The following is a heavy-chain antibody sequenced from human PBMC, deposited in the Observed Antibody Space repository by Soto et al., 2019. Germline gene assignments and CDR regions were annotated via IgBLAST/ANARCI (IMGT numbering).Heavy chain of an antibody. V-gene: IGHV1-69*01. D-gene: IGHD3-3*01. CDR1: GGTFSSYA. CDR3: AITPRDYDFWSGYYYYYGMDV. Sequence: QVQLVQSGAEVKKPGSSVKVSCKASGGTFSSYAISWVRQAPGQGLEWMGGIIPIFGTANYAQKFQGRVTITADESTSTAYMELSSLRSEDTAVYYCAITPRDYDFWSGYYYYYGMDVWGQGTTVTVSS. CDR2: IIPIFGTA. J-gene: IGHJ6*02.